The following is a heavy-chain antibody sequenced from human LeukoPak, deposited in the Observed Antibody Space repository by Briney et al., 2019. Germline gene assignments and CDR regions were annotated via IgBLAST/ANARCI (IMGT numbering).Heavy chain of an antibody. D-gene: IGHD6-13*01. J-gene: IGHJ4*02. CDR1: GDSVSSNSAA. V-gene: IGHV6-1*01. CDR3: ARGTAAAGMGY. Sequence: SQTLSLTCAISGDSVSSNSAAWNWIRHSPSRGLEWLGGTYYRSKWFYDYAVSVKNRITINPDTSKNQFSLPLNSVTPQDTAVYFCARGTAAAGMGYWGQGTLVTVYS. CDR2: TYYRSKWFY.